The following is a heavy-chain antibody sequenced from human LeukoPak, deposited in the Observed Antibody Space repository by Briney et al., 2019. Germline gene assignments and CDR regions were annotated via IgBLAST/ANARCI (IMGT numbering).Heavy chain of an antibody. CDR1: GFTVSSNY. CDR2: ISGSGGST. D-gene: IGHD3-22*01. V-gene: IGHV3-23*01. Sequence: PGGSLRLSCAASGFTVSSNYMSWVRQAPGKGLEWVSAISGSGGSTYYADSVKGRFTISRDNSKNTLYLQMNSLRAEDTAVYYCAKDPYWIGYDSSGYYYSPPRHFDYWGQGTLVTVSS. J-gene: IGHJ4*02. CDR3: AKDPYWIGYDSSGYYYSPPRHFDY.